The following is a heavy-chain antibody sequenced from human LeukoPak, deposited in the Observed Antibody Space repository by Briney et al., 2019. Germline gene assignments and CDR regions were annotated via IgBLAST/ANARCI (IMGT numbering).Heavy chain of an antibody. Sequence: SETLSLTCTVSGGSISSSSYYWGWIRQPPGKGLEWIGSIYYSGSTYYNPSLKSRVTISVDTSKNQFSLKLSSVTAADTAVYYCARHRDYYDSSGYPDYWGQGTLVTVSS. CDR3: ARHRDYYDSSGYPDY. CDR1: GGSISSSSYY. V-gene: IGHV4-39*01. D-gene: IGHD3-22*01. J-gene: IGHJ4*02. CDR2: IYYSGST.